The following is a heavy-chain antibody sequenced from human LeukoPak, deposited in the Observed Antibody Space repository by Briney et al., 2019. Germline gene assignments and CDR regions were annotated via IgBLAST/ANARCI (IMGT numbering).Heavy chain of an antibody. V-gene: IGHV1-2*02. J-gene: IGHJ4*02. CDR1: VYTFSAFY. CDR3: AREAQDYDAFDY. CDR2: INPDTGGT. Sequence: ASVKVSCKASVYTFSAFYIHWVRQAPGQGVEWMGWINPDTGGTYYAQKFQGRVTMARETSISTASMELNRLLSDDTAVYYCAREAQDYDAFDYWGQGTLVTVSS. D-gene: IGHD4/OR15-4a*01.